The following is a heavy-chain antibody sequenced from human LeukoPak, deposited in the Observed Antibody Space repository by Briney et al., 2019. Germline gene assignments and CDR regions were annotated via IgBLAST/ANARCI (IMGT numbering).Heavy chain of an antibody. V-gene: IGHV4-34*01. CDR1: GGSFSGYY. CDR3: ARYGDLIDY. D-gene: IGHD3-10*01. J-gene: IGHJ4*02. Sequence: PSETLSLTCAVYGGSFSGYYWSWIRQPPGKGLEWIGEINHSGSTNYNPSLKSRVTISVDASKNQFSLKLSSVTAADTAVYYCARYGDLIDYWGQGTLVTVSS. CDR2: INHSGST.